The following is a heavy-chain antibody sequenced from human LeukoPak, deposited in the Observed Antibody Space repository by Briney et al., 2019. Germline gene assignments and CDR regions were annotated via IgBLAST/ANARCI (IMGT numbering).Heavy chain of an antibody. Sequence: KSSETLSLTCAVYGGSFSGYYWSWIRQPPGKGLEWIGEINHSGSTNYNPSLKSRVTISVDTSKNQFSLKLSSVTAADTAVYYCARALKGSSSQIYYYYYYYMDVWGKGTTVTVSS. V-gene: IGHV4-34*01. J-gene: IGHJ6*03. CDR3: ARALKGSSSQIYYYYYYYMDV. D-gene: IGHD6-6*01. CDR2: INHSGST. CDR1: GGSFSGYY.